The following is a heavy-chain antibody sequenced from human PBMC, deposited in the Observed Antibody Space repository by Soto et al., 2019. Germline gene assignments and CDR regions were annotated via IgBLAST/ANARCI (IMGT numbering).Heavy chain of an antibody. CDR3: ASEPAAMYYYYGMDV. D-gene: IGHD2-2*01. Sequence: SETLSLTCTVSGGSISSGGYYWSWIRQHPGKGLEWIGYIYYSGSTYYNPSLKSRVTISVDTSKNQFSLKLSSVTAADTAVYYCASEPAAMYYYYGMDVWGQGTTVTVSS. J-gene: IGHJ6*02. V-gene: IGHV4-31*03. CDR2: IYYSGST. CDR1: GGSISSGGYY.